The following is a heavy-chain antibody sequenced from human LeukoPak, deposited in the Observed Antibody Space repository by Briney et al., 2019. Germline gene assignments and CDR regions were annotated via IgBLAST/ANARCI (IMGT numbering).Heavy chain of an antibody. D-gene: IGHD5-18*01. V-gene: IGHV3-30*18. CDR1: GFTFKTYG. CDR2: ISKDGSHK. CDR3: AKGPSGYSYGGYFDY. J-gene: IGHJ4*02. Sequence: GGSLRLSCAASGFTFKTYGMHWVRQAPGKGLEWVALISKDGSHKYYADSVKGRFTLSRDNSKNTLYLQMNSLGPEDTGVYFCAKGPSGYSYGGYFDYWGQGTLVTVSS.